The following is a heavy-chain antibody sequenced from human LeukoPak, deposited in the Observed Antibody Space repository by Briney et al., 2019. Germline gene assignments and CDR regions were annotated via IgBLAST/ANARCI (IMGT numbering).Heavy chain of an antibody. CDR1: RFTFSSYA. Sequence: PGESLRLSCATSRFTFSSYAMDWVRQAPGKGLVGLSYISSGGKYKYYGDSVWGRFTISRDDAKNSLYLEMNSLRAEDTAVYYCARDTRQTSVTNFDSWGQGTLVIVS. CDR2: ISSGGKYK. J-gene: IGHJ4*02. D-gene: IGHD4-17*01. V-gene: IGHV3-21*06. CDR3: ARDTRQTSVTNFDS.